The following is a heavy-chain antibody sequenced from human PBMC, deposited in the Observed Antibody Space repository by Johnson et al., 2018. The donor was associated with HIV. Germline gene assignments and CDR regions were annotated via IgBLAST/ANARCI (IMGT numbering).Heavy chain of an antibody. CDR1: GFSFDDYG. Sequence: VQLVESGGGEVRPGGSLRLSCAASGFSFDDYGMSWVRQAAGKGLEWVSGINWNSGSKGYADSVKGRFTISRDNARNSLYLQMNSLRAEDTAVYYCAKDLHGYQLRDDAFDIWGQGTMVTVSS. D-gene: IGHD2-2*01. V-gene: IGHV3-20*04. J-gene: IGHJ3*02. CDR2: INWNSGSK. CDR3: AKDLHGYQLRDDAFDI.